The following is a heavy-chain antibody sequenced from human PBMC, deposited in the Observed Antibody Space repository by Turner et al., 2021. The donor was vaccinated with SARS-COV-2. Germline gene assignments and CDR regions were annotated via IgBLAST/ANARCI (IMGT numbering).Heavy chain of an antibody. Sequence: EVQLVESGGGLGKPGGSLRLSCAASGFTFSSNYMSWVRQAPGKGLEWVSVIYSGGSTYYADSVKGRFTISRDNSKNTLYLQMNSLRAEDTAVYYCARGPHPRGFDYWGQGTLVTVSS. CDR2: IYSGGST. CDR3: ARGPHPRGFDY. J-gene: IGHJ4*02. D-gene: IGHD3-10*01. CDR1: GFTFSSNY. V-gene: IGHV3-66*01.